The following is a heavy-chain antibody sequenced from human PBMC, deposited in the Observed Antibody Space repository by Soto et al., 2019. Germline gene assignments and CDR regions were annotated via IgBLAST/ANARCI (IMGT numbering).Heavy chain of an antibody. D-gene: IGHD1-26*01. CDR2: INAGNGNT. CDR1: GYTFTSYA. CDR3: AREGRYRGHFDY. Sequence: GASVKVSCKASGYTFTSYAMHWVRQAPGQRLEWMGWINAGNGNTKYSQKFQGRVTITRDTSASTAYMELSSLRSEDTAVYYCAREGRYRGHFDYWGQATLVTVSS. V-gene: IGHV1-3*01. J-gene: IGHJ4*02.